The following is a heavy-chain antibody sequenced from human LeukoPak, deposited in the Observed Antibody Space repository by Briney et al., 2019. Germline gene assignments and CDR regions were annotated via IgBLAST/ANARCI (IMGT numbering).Heavy chain of an antibody. J-gene: IGHJ5*02. CDR1: GGSVSSGSYY. CDR3: ARGEYQLLSP. V-gene: IGHV4-61*01. CDR2: IYYSGST. D-gene: IGHD2-2*01. Sequence: SETLSLTCTVSGGSVSSGSYYWSWIRQPPGTGLEWIGYIYYSGSTNYNPSLRSRVTISVDTSKNQFSLKLGSVTAADTAVYYCARGEYQLLSPWGQGTLVTVSS.